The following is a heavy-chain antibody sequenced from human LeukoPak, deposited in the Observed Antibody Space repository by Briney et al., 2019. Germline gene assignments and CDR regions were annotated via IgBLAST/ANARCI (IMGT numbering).Heavy chain of an antibody. J-gene: IGHJ4*02. CDR3: ARGGGGVLTGYTQRYYFDY. V-gene: IGHV1-2*02. CDR2: INPNSGGT. CDR1: GYTFTGYY. Sequence: ASVKVSCKASGYTFTGYYMHWVRRAPGQGLEWMGWINPNSGGTNYAQKFQGRVTMTRDTSISTAYMELSRLRSDDTAVYYCARGGGGVLTGYTQRYYFDYWGQGTLVTVSS. D-gene: IGHD3-9*01.